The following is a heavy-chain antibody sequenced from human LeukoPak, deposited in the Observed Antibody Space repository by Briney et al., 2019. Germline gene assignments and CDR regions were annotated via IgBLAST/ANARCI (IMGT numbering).Heavy chain of an antibody. CDR1: GGSISSSNW. Sequence: SETLSLTCAVSGGSISSSNWWSWDRQTPGKGLEWIGEIHHSGSTNYNPSLKSRVTILVDKSKNQFSLKLSSVTAADTAVYYCARSGADRGYYYYMDVWGKGTTVTVSS. V-gene: IGHV4-4*02. D-gene: IGHD1-14*01. J-gene: IGHJ6*03. CDR2: IHHSGST. CDR3: ARSGADRGYYYYMDV.